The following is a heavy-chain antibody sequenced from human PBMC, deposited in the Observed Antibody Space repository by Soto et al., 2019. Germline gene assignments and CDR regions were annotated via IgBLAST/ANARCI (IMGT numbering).Heavy chain of an antibody. J-gene: IGHJ4*02. CDR2: INHSGST. D-gene: IGHD3-22*01. CDR1: GGSFSCYY. CDR3: ARGPHNYDSSGYYADYFDY. Sequence: SETLSLTCAVYGGSFSCYYWSWIRQPPGKGLEWIGEINHSGSTNYNPSLKSRVTISVDTSKNQFSLKLSSVTAADTAVYYCARGPHNYDSSGYYADYFDYWGQGTLVTVSS. V-gene: IGHV4-34*01.